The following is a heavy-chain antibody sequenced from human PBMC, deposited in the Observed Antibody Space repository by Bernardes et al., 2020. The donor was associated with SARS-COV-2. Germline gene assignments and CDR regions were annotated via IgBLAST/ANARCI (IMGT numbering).Heavy chain of an antibody. D-gene: IGHD5-18*01. CDR3: ARDQLWPGRGMDV. CDR1: GFTFRSSG. Sequence: LSCAASGFTFRSSGMYWVRQGPGPGLAWVAVIWYAGRNKYYADSVKGRFTISRDNSKNTLYLQMNSLRAEDTAVYYCARDQLWPGRGMDVWGQGTTVTGSS. V-gene: IGHV3-33*01. J-gene: IGHJ6*02. CDR2: IWYAGRNK.